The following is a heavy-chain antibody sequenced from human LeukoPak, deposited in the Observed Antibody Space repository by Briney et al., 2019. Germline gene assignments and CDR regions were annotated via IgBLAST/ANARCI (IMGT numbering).Heavy chain of an antibody. CDR2: IYYGGST. CDR1: GGSISSYY. V-gene: IGHV4-59*01. CDR3: ARGGYYGSGNDFRFDP. Sequence: SETLSLTCTVSGGSISSYYWSWIRQPPGKGLEWIGYIYYGGSTNYNPSLKSRVTISVDTSKNQFSLKLSSVTPADTAVYYCARGGYYGSGNDFRFDPWGQGTLVTVSS. J-gene: IGHJ5*02. D-gene: IGHD3-10*01.